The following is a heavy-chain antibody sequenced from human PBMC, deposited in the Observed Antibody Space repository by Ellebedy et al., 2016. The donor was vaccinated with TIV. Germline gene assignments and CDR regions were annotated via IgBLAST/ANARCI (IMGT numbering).Heavy chain of an antibody. CDR3: ARDDVVVVTAIRDYYYYYGMDV. J-gene: IGHJ6*02. Sequence: SETLSLTXAVSGGSISSSNWWSWVRQPPGKGLEWIGEIYHSGSTNYNPSLKSRVTISEDKSKNQFSLKLSSVTAADTAVYYCARDDVVVVTAIRDYYYYYGMDVWGQGTTVTVSS. CDR2: IYHSGST. V-gene: IGHV4-4*02. CDR1: GGSISSSNW. D-gene: IGHD2-21*02.